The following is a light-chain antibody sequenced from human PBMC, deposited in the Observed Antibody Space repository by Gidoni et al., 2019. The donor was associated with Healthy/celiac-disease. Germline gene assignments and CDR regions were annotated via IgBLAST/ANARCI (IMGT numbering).Light chain of an antibody. CDR1: QSVSSY. J-gene: IGKJ5*01. CDR2: DTS. Sequence: EIVLTLSPATLPLSPGERATLSCRASQSVSSYLAWYQQKPGQAPRLLIYDTSNRATGIPARFSGSGSGTDFTLTISSLEPEDFAVYYCQRRRNWPPITFGQGTRLEIK. V-gene: IGKV3-11*01. CDR3: QRRRNWPPIT.